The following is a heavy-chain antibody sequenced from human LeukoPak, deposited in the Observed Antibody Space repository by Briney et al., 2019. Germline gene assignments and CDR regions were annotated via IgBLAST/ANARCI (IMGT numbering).Heavy chain of an antibody. CDR2: IYYSGST. Sequence: SETLSLTCTVSGGSISSSSYYWGWIRQPPGKGLEWIGSIYYSGSTYYNPSLKSRVAISVDTSKNQFSLKLSSVTAADTAVYYCARGLLMSWSPFDYWGQGTLVTVSS. CDR3: ARGLLMSWSPFDY. D-gene: IGHD6-13*01. CDR1: GGSISSSSYY. V-gene: IGHV4-39*07. J-gene: IGHJ4*02.